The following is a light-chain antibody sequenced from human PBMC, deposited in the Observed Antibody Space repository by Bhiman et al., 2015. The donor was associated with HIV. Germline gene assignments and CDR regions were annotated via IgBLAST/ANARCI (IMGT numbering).Light chain of an antibody. CDR2: DVS. J-gene: IGLJ2*01. Sequence: QSALTQPASVSGSPGQSITISCTGTSSDVGGYNYVSWYQQYPGKAPKLMIYDVSNRPSGVPDRFSGSKSGTSASLAITGLQAEDEADYYCQSYDSSLSGSVFGGGTKLTVL. CDR1: SSDVGGYNY. CDR3: QSYDSSLSGSV. V-gene: IGLV2-14*03.